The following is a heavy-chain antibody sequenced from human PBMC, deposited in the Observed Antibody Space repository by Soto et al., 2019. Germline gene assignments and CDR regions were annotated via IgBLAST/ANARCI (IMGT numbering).Heavy chain of an antibody. J-gene: IGHJ4*02. D-gene: IGHD1-26*01. V-gene: IGHV1-46*01. CDR2: INPSGGST. CDR1: GYRFTSYY. Sequence: AASVKVSCKASGYRFTSYYIHWVRQAPGQGLEWMGTINPSGGSTTYAQKFQGRVTLTRDTSTSTVFMELSSLRSEDTAVFYCARVSTSGTYDYWGQGTQVTVSS. CDR3: ARVSTSGTYDY.